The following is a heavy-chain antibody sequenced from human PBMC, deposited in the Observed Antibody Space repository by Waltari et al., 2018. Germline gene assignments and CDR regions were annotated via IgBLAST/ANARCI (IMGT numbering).Heavy chain of an antibody. Sequence: QVQLVESGGGVVQPGRSLRLSCAASGFTFSSYGMHWVRQAPGKGLEWVVVIWYDGSNKYYADSVKGRFTISRDNSKNTLYLQMNSLRAEDTAVYYCAKGRGEMATSLINLLDYWGQGTLVTVSS. CDR3: AKGRGEMATSLINLLDY. J-gene: IGHJ4*02. CDR2: IWYDGSNK. V-gene: IGHV3-33*06. CDR1: GFTFSSYG. D-gene: IGHD5-12*01.